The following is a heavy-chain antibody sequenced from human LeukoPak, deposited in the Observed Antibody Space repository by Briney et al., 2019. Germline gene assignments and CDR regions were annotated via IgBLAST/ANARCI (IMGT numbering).Heavy chain of an antibody. D-gene: IGHD3-10*01. CDR3: ATYGSGSGTLFDS. CDR2: ISYDGSNK. J-gene: IGHJ4*01. Sequence: GRSLRLSCAASGFTFSSYAMHWVRQAPGKGLEWVAVISYDGSNKYYADSVKGRFIISRDNSKNTLYLQMDSLRAEDTGLYYCATYGSGSGTLFDSWGQGTLVTVSS. V-gene: IGHV3-30-3*01. CDR1: GFTFSSYA.